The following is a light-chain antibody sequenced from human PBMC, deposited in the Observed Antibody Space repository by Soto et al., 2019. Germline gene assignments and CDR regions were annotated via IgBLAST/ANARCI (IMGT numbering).Light chain of an antibody. CDR3: AAWDDSLSDYD. J-gene: IGLJ1*01. CDR1: SSNIGRYY. Sequence: QSVLTQPPSASGTPGQRVTISCSGSSSNIGRYYLFWYQHLPGTAPKLLINRNNQRPSGVADRFSGSKSGTSASLAISGLRSEHEADYYCAAWDDSLSDYDFGTGTKLTVL. V-gene: IGLV1-47*01. CDR2: RNN.